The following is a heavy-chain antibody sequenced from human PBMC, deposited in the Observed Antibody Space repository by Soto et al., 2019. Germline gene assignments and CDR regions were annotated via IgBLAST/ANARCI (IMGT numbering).Heavy chain of an antibody. V-gene: IGHV2-5*02. CDR1: GFSLSTSGVG. D-gene: IGHD5-18*01. CDR2: IYWDDDK. J-gene: IGHJ6*02. Sequence: QITLKESGPTLVKPTQTLTLTCTFSGFSLSTSGVGVGWIRQPPGKALEWLALIYWDDDKRYRASLKSRLTNAKAPSKNPVIHTLTNMDPVDTATYYCARSSRALVIPGYYCYTLDVWGHGTTVPVSS. CDR3: ARSSRALVIPGYYCYTLDV.